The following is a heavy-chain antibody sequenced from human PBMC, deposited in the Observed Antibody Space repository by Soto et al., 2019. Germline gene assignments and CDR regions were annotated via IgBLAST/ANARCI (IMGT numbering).Heavy chain of an antibody. J-gene: IGHJ4*02. CDR3: ARDYCRGGSCYFAY. D-gene: IGHD2-15*01. V-gene: IGHV4-30-2*01. Sequence: SWETLSLTCDVSGGCISTTGSSWIWIRQPPGKRREWLGYISYLGITCYNPSLKSRGSMSVDRSKNQFYLHLNSVTAADTALYYCARDYCRGGSCYFAYWAQGATGTVSS. CDR2: ISYLGIT. CDR1: GGCISTTGSS.